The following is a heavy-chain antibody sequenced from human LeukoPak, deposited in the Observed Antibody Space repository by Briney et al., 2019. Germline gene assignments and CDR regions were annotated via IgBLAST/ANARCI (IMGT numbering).Heavy chain of an antibody. Sequence: HAGGSLRLSCAASGFTLSSYGMFWVRQAPGKGVERAAVISYEGSNKYYADSVKGRFPISRDNPKNTLYLQMNSLRAEDTAVYYCAKDNGWQQVSYYHYCLNVWRRGTTVSVSS. V-gene: IGHV3-30*18. D-gene: IGHD6-13*01. J-gene: IGHJ6*02. CDR3: AKDNGWQQVSYYHYCLNV. CDR2: ISYEGSNK. CDR1: GFTLSSYG.